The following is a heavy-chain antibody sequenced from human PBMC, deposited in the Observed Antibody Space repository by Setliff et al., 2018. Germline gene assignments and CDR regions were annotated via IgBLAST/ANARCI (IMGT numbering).Heavy chain of an antibody. CDR1: GGSISSHY. J-gene: IGHJ5*02. Sequence: PSETLSLTCTVSGGSISSHYWSWIRQPPGKGLEWIGSIYYSGSTNYNPSLKSRVTISVDTSKNQFSLKLSSVTAADTAVYYCARSQSFNLWSGYFWFDPWGQGTLVTVSS. D-gene: IGHD3-3*01. V-gene: IGHV4-59*11. CDR2: IYYSGST. CDR3: ARSQSFNLWSGYFWFDP.